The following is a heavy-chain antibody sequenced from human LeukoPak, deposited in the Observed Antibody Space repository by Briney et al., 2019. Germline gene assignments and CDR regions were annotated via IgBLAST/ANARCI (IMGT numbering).Heavy chain of an antibody. J-gene: IGHJ4*02. CDR3: ASNYGYEDY. Sequence: GGSLRLSCAASGFTFGSYSMNWVRQAPGKGLEWVSYISSSSSTIYYADSVKGRFTISRDNAKNSLYLQMNSLRAEDTAVYYCASNYGYEDYWGQGTLVTVSS. CDR2: ISSSSSTI. D-gene: IGHD5-18*01. CDR1: GFTFGSYS. V-gene: IGHV3-48*01.